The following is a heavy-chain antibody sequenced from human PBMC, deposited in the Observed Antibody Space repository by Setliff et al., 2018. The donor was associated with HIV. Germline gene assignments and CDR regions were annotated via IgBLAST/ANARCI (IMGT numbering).Heavy chain of an antibody. CDR1: GFTFSDCS. V-gene: IGHV3-48*01. D-gene: IGHD3-3*01. J-gene: IGHJ6*02. Sequence: PGGSLRLSCAASGFTFSDCSMNWVRQAPGKGLEWISYITSTGSTIFYADSVKGRFTISRDNDKNSVHLQMTSLRAEDTAVYYCARDSMGGPKYYDFWITSYYYYGMDVWGQGTTVTVSS. CDR2: ITSTGSTI. CDR3: ARDSMGGPKYYDFWITSYYYYGMDV.